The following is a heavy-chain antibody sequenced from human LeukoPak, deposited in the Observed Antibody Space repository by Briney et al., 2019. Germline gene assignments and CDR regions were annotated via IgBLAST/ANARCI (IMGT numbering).Heavy chain of an antibody. CDR1: GGSISSYY. D-gene: IGHD1-26*01. CDR2: IYYSGST. V-gene: IGHV4-59*01. Sequence: SETLSLTCTVSGGSISSYYWSWIRQSPGKGLEWIGYIYYSGSTNYNPSLKSRVTISVDTSKNQFSLKLSSVTAADTAVYYCARQQISGSYCFDYWGQGTLVTVSS. CDR3: ARQQISGSYCFDY. J-gene: IGHJ4*02.